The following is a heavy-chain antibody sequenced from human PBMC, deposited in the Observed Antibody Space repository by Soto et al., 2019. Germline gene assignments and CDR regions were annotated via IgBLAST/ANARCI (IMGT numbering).Heavy chain of an antibody. Sequence: VASVKVSCKASGGTFSSYAISWVRQAPGQGLEWMGGIIPIFGTANYAQKFQGRVTITADESTSTAYMELSSLRSEDTAVYYCATRYDFWSGYYSHTYYYYGMDVWGQGTTVTVYS. D-gene: IGHD3-3*01. CDR3: ATRYDFWSGYYSHTYYYYGMDV. V-gene: IGHV1-69*13. CDR1: GGTFSSYA. CDR2: IIPIFGTA. J-gene: IGHJ6*02.